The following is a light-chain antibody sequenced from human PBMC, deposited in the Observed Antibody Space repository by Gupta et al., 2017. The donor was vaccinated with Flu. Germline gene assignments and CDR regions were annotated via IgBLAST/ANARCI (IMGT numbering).Light chain of an antibody. Sequence: DSQMTQSPSTLSASVGDRVTITCRASQSISSWLAWYQQKPGKAPKLLIYKASSLESGVPSRFSGSGSGTEFTLTISSLQPDDFATYYCQQDNSYSHTFGQGTKLEIK. J-gene: IGKJ2*01. CDR1: QSISSW. CDR3: QQDNSYSHT. V-gene: IGKV1-5*03. CDR2: KAS.